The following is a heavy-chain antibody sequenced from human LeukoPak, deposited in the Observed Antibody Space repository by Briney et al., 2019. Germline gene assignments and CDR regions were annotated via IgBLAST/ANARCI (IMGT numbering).Heavy chain of an antibody. CDR3: ARLRMVLRYYYMDV. D-gene: IGHD1-14*01. V-gene: IGHV4-4*09. CDR1: GGSISSYY. Sequence: SETLSLTCTVSGGSISSYYWSWIRQPPGKGLEWIGYIYTSGSTNYNPSLKSRVTISVDTSKNQFSLKLSSVTAADTAVYYCARLRMVLRYYYMDVWGKGTRSPSP. CDR2: IYTSGST. J-gene: IGHJ6*03.